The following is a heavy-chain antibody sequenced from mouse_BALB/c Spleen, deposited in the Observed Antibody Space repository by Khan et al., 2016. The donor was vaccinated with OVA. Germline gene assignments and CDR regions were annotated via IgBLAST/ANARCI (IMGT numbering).Heavy chain of an antibody. CDR1: GFTFSGYA. CDR3: ARPAITTIVATSYWFFDV. CDR2: ISSGDSYT. D-gene: IGHD1-1*01. J-gene: IGHJ1*01. V-gene: IGHV5-9-3*01. Sequence: VQLKESGGDLVKPGGSLKLSCVASGFTFSGYALSWVRQTPEKRLEWVATISSGDSYTYYPASVKGRFTISRDTVKNTLYLQMSSLRSEDTAMYDCARPAITTIVATSYWFFDVWGAGTTVTVSS.